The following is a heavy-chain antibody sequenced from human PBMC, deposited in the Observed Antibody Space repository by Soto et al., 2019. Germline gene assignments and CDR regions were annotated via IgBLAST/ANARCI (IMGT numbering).Heavy chain of an antibody. CDR2: VSFDGSNK. D-gene: IGHD6-19*01. J-gene: IGHJ6*02. CDR3: ARLPGPLVAVLYIYALYGREALSDVDV. CDR1: GFTFNYYP. V-gene: IGHV3-30-3*01. Sequence: QMQLVESGGGVVQPGGSLRLSCAASGFTFNYYPMHWVRQAPGKGLEGVAVVSFDGSNKYYADSVKGRFTISKDNSKNTLYLQLNSLRSEATAVYYCARLPGPLVAVLYIYALYGREALSDVDVWGQGATVTVCS.